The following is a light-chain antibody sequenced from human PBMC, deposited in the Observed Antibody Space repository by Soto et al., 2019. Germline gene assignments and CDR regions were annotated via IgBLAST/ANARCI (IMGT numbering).Light chain of an antibody. Sequence: QAVVTQPPSASGTPGQRVTISCSGSSSNIGSNIVNWYQQFPGTAPKLLIYSNNQRPSGVPDRFSGSKSGTSASLAISGLQSEDEADYYRAAWDDSLNGWVFGGGTKLTVL. V-gene: IGLV1-44*01. CDR1: SSNIGSNI. J-gene: IGLJ3*02. CDR2: SNN. CDR3: AAWDDSLNGWV.